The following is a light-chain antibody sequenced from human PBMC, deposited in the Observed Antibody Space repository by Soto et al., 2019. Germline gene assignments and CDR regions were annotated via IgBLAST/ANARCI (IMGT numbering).Light chain of an antibody. CDR2: EVT. V-gene: IGLV2-14*01. CDR1: SSDVGGYKY. J-gene: IGLJ1*01. Sequence: QSVLTQPASVSGSPGQSITISCTGTSSDVGGYKYVSWYQQHPGKAPKLMIYEVTNRPSGVSNRFSGSTSGNTASLTISGLQAEDEADYYCSSYTSRRTVVFGTGTKVTVL. CDR3: SSYTSRRTVV.